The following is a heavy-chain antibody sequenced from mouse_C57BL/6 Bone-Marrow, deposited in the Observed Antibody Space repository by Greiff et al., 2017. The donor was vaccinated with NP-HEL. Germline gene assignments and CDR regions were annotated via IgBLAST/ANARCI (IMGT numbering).Heavy chain of an antibody. V-gene: IGHV1-52*01. J-gene: IGHJ2*01. CDR1: GYTFTSYW. CDR3: ARDYYGSSYDYFDY. D-gene: IGHD1-1*01. Sequence: QVQLQQPGAELVRPGSSVKLSCKASGYTFTSYWMHWVKQRPIQGLEWIGNIDPSDSETHYNQKFKDKATLTVDKSSSTAYMQLSSLTSEDSAVYYCARDYYGSSYDYFDYWGKGTTLTVSS. CDR2: IDPSDSET.